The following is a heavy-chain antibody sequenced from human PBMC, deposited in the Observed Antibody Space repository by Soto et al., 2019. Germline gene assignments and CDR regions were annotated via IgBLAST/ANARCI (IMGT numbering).Heavy chain of an antibody. CDR3: AREGPAPYYYYGMDV. J-gene: IGHJ6*02. Sequence: QVQVVQSGDEVKKPGASVKVSCKASGYTFTNYGFSWVRQAPGQGLEWMGWISGYNGNTKYAEKFQGRVTMTTDTSTGTGHMGLRSLRSDDTAVYYGAREGPAPYYYYGMDVWGQGTAVTVSS. V-gene: IGHV1-18*01. CDR2: ISGYNGNT. CDR1: GYTFTNYG.